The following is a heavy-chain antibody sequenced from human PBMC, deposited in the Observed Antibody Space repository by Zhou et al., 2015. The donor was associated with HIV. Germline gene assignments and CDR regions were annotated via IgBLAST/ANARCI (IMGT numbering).Heavy chain of an antibody. Sequence: LVQSGTEVKKPGSSVKVSCKVSGGTFSSDGITWVRQTPGLGLEWMGGIIPLFGTAAYAQKLQGRVTFTADRSTTTAYMELRRLTSEDTAIYYCARDRGGAARPGWRYFDVWGRGTLVTVSS. J-gene: IGHJ2*01. CDR1: GGTFSSDG. D-gene: IGHD6-6*01. CDR2: IIPLFGTA. CDR3: ARDRGGAARPGWRYFDV. V-gene: IGHV1-69*06.